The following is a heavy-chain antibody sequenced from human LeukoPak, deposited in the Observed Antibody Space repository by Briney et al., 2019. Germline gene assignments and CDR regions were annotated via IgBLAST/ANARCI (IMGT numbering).Heavy chain of an antibody. V-gene: IGHV3-21*01. CDR3: ARASKILTGYFDY. Sequence: GGSLRLSCAASGFTFSSYSMNWVRQAPGKGLEWVSSITSSTSYMYYADSVKGRFTISRDNAKNSLYLQMNGLRAEDTAVYYCARASKILTGYFDYWGQGTLVTVSS. J-gene: IGHJ4*01. CDR2: ITSSTSYM. D-gene: IGHD3-9*01. CDR1: GFTFSSYS.